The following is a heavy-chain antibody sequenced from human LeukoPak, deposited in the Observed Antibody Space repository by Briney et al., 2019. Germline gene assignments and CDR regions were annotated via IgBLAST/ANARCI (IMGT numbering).Heavy chain of an antibody. Sequence: SVKVSCKASGGTFSSYAISWVRQAPGQGLEWMGGIIPIFGTANYAQKFQGRVTITADESTSTAYMELSSLRSEDTAVYYCARDSAAGNWFDPWGQGTLVTVSS. CDR2: IIPIFGTA. CDR3: ARDSAAGNWFDP. CDR1: GGTFSSYA. D-gene: IGHD6-13*01. V-gene: IGHV1-69*13. J-gene: IGHJ5*02.